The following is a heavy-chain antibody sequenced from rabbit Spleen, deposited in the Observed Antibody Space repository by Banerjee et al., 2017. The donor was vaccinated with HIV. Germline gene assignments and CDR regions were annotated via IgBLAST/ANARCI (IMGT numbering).Heavy chain of an antibody. V-gene: IGHV1S40*01. CDR2: IYAGYSGST. CDR3: ARDLTSVIGWNFNL. J-gene: IGHJ4*01. D-gene: IGHD1-1*01. Sequence: QSLEESGGDLVKPGASLTLTCTASGIDFSSSYYICWVRQAPGKGLEWSACIYAGYSGSTYYASWAKGRFTISRTSSTTVTLQMTSLTAADTATYFCARDLTSVIGWNFNLWGPGTLVTVS. CDR1: GIDFSSSYY.